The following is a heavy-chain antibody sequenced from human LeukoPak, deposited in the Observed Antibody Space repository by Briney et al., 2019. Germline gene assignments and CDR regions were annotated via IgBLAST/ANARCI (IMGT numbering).Heavy chain of an antibody. V-gene: IGHV1-69*04. CDR2: IIPILDIV. Sequence: SVRVSCKASGGTFSSYAISWVRQAPAQGLEWMGRIIPILDIVNYAQKLQGRVTITADKSTNTAYMELSSLRSEDTAVYYCARGAGSHYDYWGQGTLVTVSS. D-gene: IGHD1-26*01. J-gene: IGHJ4*02. CDR3: ARGAGSHYDY. CDR1: GGTFSSYA.